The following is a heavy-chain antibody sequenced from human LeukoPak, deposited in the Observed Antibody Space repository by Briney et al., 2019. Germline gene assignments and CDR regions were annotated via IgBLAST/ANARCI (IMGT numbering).Heavy chain of an antibody. CDR3: ARTGSTGGY. CDR2: IHYSWST. J-gene: IGHJ4*02. D-gene: IGHD1-1*01. Sequence: SETLSLTCTVSGGSVSGGNYYCSWIRQSPGKGLEWIGYIHYSWSTVYNPSLKSRVTMSIDTSKNQCSLNLSSVTAADTAVYYCARTGSTGGYWGQGTLVTVSS. CDR1: GGSVSGGNYY. V-gene: IGHV4-61*01.